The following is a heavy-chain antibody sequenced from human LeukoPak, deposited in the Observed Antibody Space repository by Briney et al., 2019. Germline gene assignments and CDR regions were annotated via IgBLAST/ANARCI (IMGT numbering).Heavy chain of an antibody. CDR2: IYYSGST. CDR3: ARGSSSGWDTLDY. Sequence: SQTLSLTCTVSGGSISSGGYYWSWVRQHPGKGLEWNGYIYYSGSTYYNPSLKSRVTISVDTSKNQFSLKLSSVTAADTAVYYCARGSSSGWDTLDYWGQGTLVTVSS. CDR1: GGSISSGGYY. V-gene: IGHV4-31*03. D-gene: IGHD6-19*01. J-gene: IGHJ4*02.